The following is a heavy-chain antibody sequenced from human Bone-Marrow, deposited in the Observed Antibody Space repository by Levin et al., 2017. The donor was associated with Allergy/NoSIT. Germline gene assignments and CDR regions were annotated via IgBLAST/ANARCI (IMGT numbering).Heavy chain of an antibody. J-gene: IGHJ4*02. CDR2: VGGSDIGTI. V-gene: IGHV3-48*01. CDR3: ARVFDYSED. D-gene: IGHD4/OR15-4a*01. Sequence: GESLKISCAASGFTFSSYSMTWVRQAPEKGLEWVAYVGGSDIGTIYYADSVKGRFTISRDNAKNSLYLQMNSLRVEDTGVYYCARVFDYSEDWGQGTLVTVSS. CDR1: GFTFSSYS.